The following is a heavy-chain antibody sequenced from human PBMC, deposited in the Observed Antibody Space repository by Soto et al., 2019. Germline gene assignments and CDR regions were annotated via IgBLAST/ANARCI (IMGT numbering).Heavy chain of an antibody. J-gene: IGHJ4*02. CDR1: GYTFTSYA. V-gene: IGHV1-3*01. Sequence: ASVKVSCKASGYTFTSYAMHWVRQAPGQRLEWMAWLNAGNGNTKYSQKFQGRVTITRDTSASTAYMELSSLRSEDTAVYYCARSIVVVTALDYWGQGTLVTVSS. CDR3: ARSIVVVTALDY. CDR2: LNAGNGNT. D-gene: IGHD2-21*02.